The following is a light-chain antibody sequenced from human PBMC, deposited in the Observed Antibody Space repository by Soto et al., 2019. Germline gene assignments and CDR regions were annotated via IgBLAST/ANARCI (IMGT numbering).Light chain of an antibody. Sequence: DIQMTQSPSTLSASVGDRVTIACRASQSIDSWLAWYQQKPGKAPKFLIYDASDLESGVPSRFSGSGSGTEFTLTISSLQPDDFATYYCQQYRGKPFTFVQGTKVEIK. CDR2: DAS. CDR1: QSIDSW. J-gene: IGKJ2*01. V-gene: IGKV1-5*01. CDR3: QQYRGKPFT.